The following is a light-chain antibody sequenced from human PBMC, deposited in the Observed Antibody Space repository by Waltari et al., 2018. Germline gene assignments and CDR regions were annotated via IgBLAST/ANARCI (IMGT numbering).Light chain of an antibody. Sequence: DIQMTQSQSAMSTSVGDRVTITCRASQGISNYLALFQQKPGKVPKRLIYAASTLQGGVPSRFSGSGSGTEFTLTIISLQPEDFATYYCLQYNSYPLTFGGGTKVEIK. V-gene: IGKV1-17*03. CDR1: QGISNY. CDR3: LQYNSYPLT. CDR2: AAS. J-gene: IGKJ4*01.